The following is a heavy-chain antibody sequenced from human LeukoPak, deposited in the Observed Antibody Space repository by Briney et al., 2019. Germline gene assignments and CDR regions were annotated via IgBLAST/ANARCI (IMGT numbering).Heavy chain of an antibody. CDR2: LWYDGSNE. J-gene: IGHJ4*02. CDR3: ARVRADSSGHDIDY. V-gene: IGHV3-33*01. Sequence: GGSLRLSCAASGFTFSAYVMHWVRQAPGKGLEWVAILWYDGSNEYYADSVKGRFTMSRDNSKNTLHLQMNSLRAEDTAVYYCARVRADSSGHDIDYWGQGTLVTVSS. D-gene: IGHD3-22*01. CDR1: GFTFSAYV.